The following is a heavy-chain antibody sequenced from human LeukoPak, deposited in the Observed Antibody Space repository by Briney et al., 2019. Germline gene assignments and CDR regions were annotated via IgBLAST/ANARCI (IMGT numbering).Heavy chain of an antibody. J-gene: IGHJ4*02. CDR3: ARHFIYDSSGYMDY. CDR2: NYPGDSAT. CDR1: GYSFTSYW. Sequence: AEALKVSCKGSGYSFTSYWIGWGRQMPGKGLGWRGINYPGDSATRYSPSFQGQVTTSAAKSISTAYLQWSSLNASDTAMYYCARHFIYDSSGYMDYWGQGTLVTVSS. D-gene: IGHD3-22*01. V-gene: IGHV5-51*01.